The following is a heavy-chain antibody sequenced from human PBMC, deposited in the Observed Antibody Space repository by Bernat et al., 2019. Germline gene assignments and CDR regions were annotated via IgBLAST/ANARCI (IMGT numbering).Heavy chain of an antibody. CDR3: ASNRGWLVRVGFQH. CDR1: GFTFSSYA. J-gene: IGHJ1*01. D-gene: IGHD6-19*01. V-gene: IGHV3-30*01. Sequence: VQLVESGGGLVQPGGSLRLSCAASGFTFSSYAMHWVRQAPGKGLEWVAVISYDGSNKYYADSVKGRFTISRDNSKNTLYLQMNSLRAEDTAVYYCASNRGWLVRVGFQHWGQGTLVTVSS. CDR2: ISYDGSNK.